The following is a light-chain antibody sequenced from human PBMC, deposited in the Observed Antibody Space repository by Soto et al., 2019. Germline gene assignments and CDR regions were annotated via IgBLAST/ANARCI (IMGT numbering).Light chain of an antibody. CDR2: EVS. Sequence: QAALTPCPSASVSPGQSVTISCTGTSSDVGGYNFVSWYQQHPGKAPKLMIYEVSKRLSGVPDRFSGSTSGNTASLTVSWLQAEDEAAYYGSLYAVSNYVLFGGGTKLTVL. CDR1: SSDVGGYNF. J-gene: IGLJ2*01. CDR3: SLYAVSNYVL. V-gene: IGLV2-8*01.